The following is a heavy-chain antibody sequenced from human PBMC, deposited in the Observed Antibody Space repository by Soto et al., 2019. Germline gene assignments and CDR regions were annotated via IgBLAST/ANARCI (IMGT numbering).Heavy chain of an antibody. D-gene: IGHD3-10*01. CDR2: IKSKTDGGTT. CDR1: GFTFSHAW. V-gene: IGHV3-15*01. CDR3: TTTDGSGSYYYYGMDV. J-gene: IGHJ6*02. Sequence: PGGSLRLSCAASGFTFSHAWMNWVRQAPEKGLEWVGRIKSKTDGGTTDYAAPAKGRFTISRDDSKNTLYLQMNSLKTEDTAVYYCTTTDGSGSYYYYGMDVWGQGTTVNVSS.